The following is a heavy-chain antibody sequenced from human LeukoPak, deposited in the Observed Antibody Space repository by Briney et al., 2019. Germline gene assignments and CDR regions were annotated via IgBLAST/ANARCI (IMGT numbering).Heavy chain of an antibody. CDR1: GFTFSSYW. D-gene: IGHD3-22*01. V-gene: IGHV3-7*03. Sequence: GGSLRLSCAASGFTFSSYWMSWVRQAPGKGLEWVANIKQDGSEKYYVDSVKGRFTISRDNAKNSLYLQMNSLRAEDTAVYYCARVRVRDSSGYGQPHFDDWGQGTLVTVSS. J-gene: IGHJ4*02. CDR2: IKQDGSEK. CDR3: ARVRVRDSSGYGQPHFDD.